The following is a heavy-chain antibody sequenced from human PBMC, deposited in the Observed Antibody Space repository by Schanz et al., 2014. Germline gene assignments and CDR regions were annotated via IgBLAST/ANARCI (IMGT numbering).Heavy chain of an antibody. CDR1: GFTVSSDH. CDR2: IYASGAT. Sequence: EVQLVESGGGFVQPGGSLGLSCVVSGFTVSSDHMSWVRQAPGKGLEWVSTIYASGATYYADSVKRRFTISRDISKNTLHLQETSLRAEDTAIYYCARDGNYYGSRNYYKTPYYFDYWGQGTLVTVSS. CDR3: ARDGNYYGSRNYYKTPYYFDY. J-gene: IGHJ4*02. D-gene: IGHD3-10*01. V-gene: IGHV3-66*01.